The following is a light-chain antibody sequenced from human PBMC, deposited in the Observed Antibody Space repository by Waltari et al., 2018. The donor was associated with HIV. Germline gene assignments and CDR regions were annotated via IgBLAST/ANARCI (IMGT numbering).Light chain of an antibody. CDR3: TSYVDTDNVI. J-gene: IGLJ2*01. CDR2: GVN. Sequence: QSSLTQPPPASRPFGPSATISCTGTSSNVGHYAYVSWSQQHPDKAPKLLNYGVNRRPSGVPDRFSGSKSGNTASLTVSGLQPEDEADYHCTSYVDTDNVIFGGGTKLTVL. CDR1: SSNVGHYAY. V-gene: IGLV2-8*01.